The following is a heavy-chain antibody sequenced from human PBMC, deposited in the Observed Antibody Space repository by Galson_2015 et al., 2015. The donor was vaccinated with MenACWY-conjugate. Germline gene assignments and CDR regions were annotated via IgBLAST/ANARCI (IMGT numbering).Heavy chain of an antibody. D-gene: IGHD1-26*01. V-gene: IGHV3-74*01. J-gene: IGHJ4*02. CDR1: GFTFSTYW. Sequence: SLRLSCAPSGFTFSTYWMHWVRQAPGKGLEWVSRNDPDGSTTDYAESMKGRFTISRDSAKNTLFLQIHSLRVEDTAVYYCATAGSYRFDYWGQGALVTVSS. CDR2: NDPDGSTT. CDR3: ATAGSYRFDY.